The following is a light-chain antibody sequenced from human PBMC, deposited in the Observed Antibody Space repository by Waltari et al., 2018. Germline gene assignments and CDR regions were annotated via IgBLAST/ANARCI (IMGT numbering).Light chain of an antibody. CDR3: TSRDNYGYV. CDR2: GNN. Sequence: SSELTQDPAVSVALGQTVRITCQGDSLRDYYATWYQQKPGQAPLLVIYGNNKRPSAIPDRFSGSSSGDTASLTITGAQAEDEADYYCTSRDNYGYVFAT. CDR1: SLRDYY. V-gene: IGLV3-19*01. J-gene: IGLJ1*01.